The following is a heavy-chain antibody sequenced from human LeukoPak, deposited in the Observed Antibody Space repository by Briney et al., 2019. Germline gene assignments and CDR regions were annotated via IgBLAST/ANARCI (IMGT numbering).Heavy chain of an antibody. D-gene: IGHD3-3*01. CDR3: ARDFFSD. J-gene: IGHJ4*02. Sequence: GGSPRLSCAASGFTFTSYWMSWVRQAPGKGLEWVANVKEDGTEKYYVDSVKGRFTISRDNTKNSLYLQMNSLRAEDTAVYYCARDFFSDWGQGTLVTVSS. V-gene: IGHV3-7*03. CDR2: VKEDGTEK. CDR1: GFTFTSYW.